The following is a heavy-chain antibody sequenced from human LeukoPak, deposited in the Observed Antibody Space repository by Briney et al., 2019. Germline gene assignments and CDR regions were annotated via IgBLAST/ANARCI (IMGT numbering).Heavy chain of an antibody. D-gene: IGHD6-19*01. V-gene: IGHV3-9*03. CDR1: GFTFDDYA. Sequence: GRSLRLSCAASGFTFDDYAMHWVRQAPGKGLEWVSGIGWNSGSIGYADSVKGRFTISRDNAKNSLYLQMNSLRAEDMALYYCASSKQWLSTQFDYWGQGTLVTVSS. CDR3: ASSKQWLSTQFDY. J-gene: IGHJ4*02. CDR2: IGWNSGSI.